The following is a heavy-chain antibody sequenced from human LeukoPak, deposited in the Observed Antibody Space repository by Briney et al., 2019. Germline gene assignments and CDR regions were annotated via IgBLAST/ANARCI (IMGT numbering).Heavy chain of an antibody. CDR1: GFTFSSYS. J-gene: IGHJ4*02. CDR3: ARDFPPAVADTCY. CDR2: ICSSSSYI. Sequence: GGSLRLSCAASGFTFSSYSMNWVRQAPGKGLEWVSSICSSSSYIYYADSVKGRFTISRDNAKNSLYLQMNSLRVEDTAVYYCARDFPPAVADTCYWGQGTLVTVSS. V-gene: IGHV3-21*01. D-gene: IGHD6-19*01.